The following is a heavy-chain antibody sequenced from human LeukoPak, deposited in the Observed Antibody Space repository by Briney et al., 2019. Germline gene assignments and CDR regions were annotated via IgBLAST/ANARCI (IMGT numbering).Heavy chain of an antibody. CDR1: GYSFTSYW. CDR3: ARLTGHLQWLVYFDY. V-gene: IGHV5-51*01. J-gene: IGHJ4*02. CDR2: IYPGDSDT. Sequence: GESLKISCKGSGYSFTSYWIGWVRQMPGKGLAWMGIIYPGDSDTRYSPSFQGQVTISADKSISTAYLQWSSLKASDTAMYYCARLTGHLQWLVYFDYWGQGTLVTVSS. D-gene: IGHD6-19*01.